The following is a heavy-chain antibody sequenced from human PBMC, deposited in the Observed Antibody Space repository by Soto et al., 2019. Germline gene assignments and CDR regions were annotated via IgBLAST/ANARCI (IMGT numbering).Heavy chain of an antibody. CDR2: IFSSGTT. CDR1: GDSISSGNKY. V-gene: IGHV4-30-4*01. Sequence: QVQLRESGPGLVMPSQTLSLTCTVSGDSISSGNKYWSWIRQPPGKVLEWIGYIFSSGTTSYNPSLKCRLTMSLDTSQNQFPLKLNSVTDADTAVYYCARVPSPFDYYYAMDVWGQGTTVTVSS. CDR3: ARVPSPFDYYYAMDV. J-gene: IGHJ6*01. D-gene: IGHD3-16*01.